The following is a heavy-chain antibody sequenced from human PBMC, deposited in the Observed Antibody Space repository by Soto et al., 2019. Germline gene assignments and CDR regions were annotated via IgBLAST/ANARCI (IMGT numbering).Heavy chain of an antibody. CDR1: GFTFSSYA. CDR2: ISYDGSNK. Sequence: PGGSLRLSCAASGFTFSSYAMHWVRQAPGKGLEWVAVISYDGSNKYYADSVKGRFTISRDNSKNTLYLQMNSLRAEDTAVYYCARDLGYCSSTSCYNTVTTAYYYYYGMDVWGQGXTVTVSS. V-gene: IGHV3-30-3*01. CDR3: ARDLGYCSSTSCYNTVTTAYYYYYGMDV. D-gene: IGHD2-2*02. J-gene: IGHJ6*02.